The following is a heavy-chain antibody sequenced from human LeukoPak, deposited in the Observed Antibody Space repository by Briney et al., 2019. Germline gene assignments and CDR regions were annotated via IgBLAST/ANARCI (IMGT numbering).Heavy chain of an antibody. D-gene: IGHD2-2*01. J-gene: IGHJ5*02. Sequence: ASVKVSCKASGYTFIHHYIHWVRQAPGQGLEWMGWINPNSDDTNYAQKFQGRVTMTRDTSISTAYMELRRLRSDDTAVYYCARGLRDSPALHPWGQGPLVTVS. CDR2: INPNSDDT. CDR1: GYTFIHHY. V-gene: IGHV1-2*02. CDR3: ARGLRDSPALHP.